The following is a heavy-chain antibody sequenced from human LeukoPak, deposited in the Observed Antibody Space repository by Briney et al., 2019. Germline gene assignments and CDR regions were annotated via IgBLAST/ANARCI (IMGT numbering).Heavy chain of an antibody. Sequence: SETLSLTCTVSGGSLSDYFWTWVRQPTGKGLEWIGRIYGGGLFGICSGRTDYNPSLKSRVTISVDRSKNQFSLKLSSVTAADTAVYYCARANRQEYGSGSYLRIVYFDYWGQGTLVTVSS. CDR1: GGSLSDYF. J-gene: IGHJ4*02. CDR2: IYGGGLFGICSGRT. D-gene: IGHD3-10*01. CDR3: ARANRQEYGSGSYLRIVYFDY. V-gene: IGHV4-4*07.